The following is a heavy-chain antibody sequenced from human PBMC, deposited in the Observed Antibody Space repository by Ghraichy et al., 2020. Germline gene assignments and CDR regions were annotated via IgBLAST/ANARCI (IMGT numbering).Heavy chain of an antibody. CDR1: GFTFSGHW. CDR3: AREDYYGLDV. J-gene: IGHJ6*02. CDR2: IKSDGSIT. V-gene: IGHV3-74*03. Sequence: GSLRLSCTASGFTFSGHWMHWVRQDPGKGLVWVSRIKSDGSITQYVDSVKGRFTISRDNAKNTLYLQMNSLRAEDTAVYHCAREDYYGLDVWGQGTTVTVSS.